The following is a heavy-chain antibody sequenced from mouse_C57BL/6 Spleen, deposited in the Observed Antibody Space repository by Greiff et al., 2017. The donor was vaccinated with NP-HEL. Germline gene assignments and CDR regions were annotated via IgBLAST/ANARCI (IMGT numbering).Heavy chain of an antibody. CDR2: IYPRDGST. D-gene: IGHD5-2*01. CDR1: GYTFTDHT. V-gene: IGHV1-78*01. CDR3: ARGGIRLAYYAMDY. J-gene: IGHJ4*01. Sequence: VQLQQSDAELVKPGASVKISCKVSGYTFTDHTIHWMKQRPEQGLEWIGYIYPRDGSTKYIEKFKGKATLTADKSSSTAYMQLNSLTSEDTAVYFCARGGIRLAYYAMDYWGQGTSVTVSS.